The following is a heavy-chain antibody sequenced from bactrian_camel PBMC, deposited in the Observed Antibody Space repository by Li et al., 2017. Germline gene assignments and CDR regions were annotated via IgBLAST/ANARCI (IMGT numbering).Heavy chain of an antibody. J-gene: IGHJ4*01. V-gene: IGHV3S45*01. CDR1: GHSRGSNC. CDR2: IYGAQYGDNE. D-gene: IGHD5*01. Sequence: HVQLVESGGGSVQAGGSLKLSCVLSGHSRGSNCVGWFRLPPGRAPAEREGIATYNIYGAQYGDNEQYTDSYKGRATISYSSAKKTLYLQMTGLNSEDTAMYYCVAGEPSTCRPDGSGSQFKYWGRGTQVTVS. CDR3: VAGEPSTCRPDGSGSQFKY.